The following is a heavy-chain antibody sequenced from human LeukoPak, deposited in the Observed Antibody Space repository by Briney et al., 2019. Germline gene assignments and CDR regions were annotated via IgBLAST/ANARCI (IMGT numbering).Heavy chain of an antibody. V-gene: IGHV3-30*18. J-gene: IGHJ4*02. CDR3: AKGRESTDY. CDR2: ISYDGSNK. Sequence: PGGSLRLSCAASGFTFSTYGIHWVRQAPGKGLEWVALISYDGSNKYYADSVKGRFTISRDNSKNTLYLQMNSLRAEDTAVYYCAKGRESTDYWGQGTLVTVSS. CDR1: GFTFSTYG. D-gene: IGHD5/OR15-5a*01.